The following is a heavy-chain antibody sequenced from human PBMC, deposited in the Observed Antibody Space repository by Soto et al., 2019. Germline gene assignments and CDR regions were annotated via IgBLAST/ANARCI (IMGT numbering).Heavy chain of an antibody. CDR2: ISYDGSNK. Sequence: QVQLVESGGGVVQPGRSLRLSCAASGFTFSSYAMHWVRQAPGKGLEWVAVISYDGSNKYYADSVKGRFTISRDNSKNTLYLQMNGLRAEDTVVYYCASEPLDYWGQGTLVTVSS. V-gene: IGHV3-30-3*01. CDR3: ASEPLDY. J-gene: IGHJ4*02. CDR1: GFTFSSYA.